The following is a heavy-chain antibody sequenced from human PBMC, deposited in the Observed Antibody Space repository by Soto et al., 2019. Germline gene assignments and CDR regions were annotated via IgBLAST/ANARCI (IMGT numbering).Heavy chain of an antibody. CDR2: IGGSGGNT. Sequence: GGSLRLSCAASGFTFSSYAMSWVRQAPGKGVEWVSGIGGSGGNTYYADSVKGRFTISRDNSKNTLFLQMNSLRAEDTAEYYCARVVRYFDTPYGMEVWGQGTTVPGSS. D-gene: IGHD3-9*01. V-gene: IGHV3-23*01. CDR3: ARVVRYFDTPYGMEV. J-gene: IGHJ6*02. CDR1: GFTFSSYA.